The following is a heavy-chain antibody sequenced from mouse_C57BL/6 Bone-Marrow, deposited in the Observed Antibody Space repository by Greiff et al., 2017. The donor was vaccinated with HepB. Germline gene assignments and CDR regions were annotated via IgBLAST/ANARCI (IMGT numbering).Heavy chain of an antibody. Sequence: VQLQQSGPGLVAPSQSLSITCTVPGFSLSSYAISWVRQPPGKGLEWLGVIWTGGGTNYNSALKSRLSISKDNSKSQVFLKMNSLQTDDTARYYCARIFPYYYGSSYWYFDVWGTGTTVTVSS. CDR3: ARIFPYYYGSSYWYFDV. D-gene: IGHD1-1*01. CDR1: GFSLSSYA. J-gene: IGHJ1*03. CDR2: IWTGGGT. V-gene: IGHV2-9-1*01.